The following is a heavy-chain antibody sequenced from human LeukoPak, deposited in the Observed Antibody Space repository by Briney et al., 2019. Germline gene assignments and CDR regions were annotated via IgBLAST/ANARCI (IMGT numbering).Heavy chain of an antibody. D-gene: IGHD4/OR15-4a*01. CDR1: GFTFSTYW. V-gene: IGHV3-7*01. CDR2: IKEDGSDK. J-gene: IGHJ4*02. CDR3: ARDLSMGNTVLDY. Sequence: GGSLRLSCVASGFTFSTYWMNWVRQAPGKGLEWVATIKEDGSDKFYVDSVKGRFTIFRDNAKNSLYLQMNSLRAEDTAVYYCARDLSMGNTVLDYWGQGILVTVSS.